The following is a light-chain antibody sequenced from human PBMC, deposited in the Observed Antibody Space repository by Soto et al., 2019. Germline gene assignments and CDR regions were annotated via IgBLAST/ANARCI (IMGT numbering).Light chain of an antibody. V-gene: IGKV3-11*01. CDR1: QSVGSS. Sequence: ALTQSPVTVSLSPGERATLACRASQSVGSSLAWYQQKPGQAPRLLIIDASNRATGVRARFSGSGSGTDFTLTISSLAPEDFAVYYCQQRYLSPTFGGGTKVDIK. J-gene: IGKJ4*01. CDR2: DAS. CDR3: QQRYLSPT.